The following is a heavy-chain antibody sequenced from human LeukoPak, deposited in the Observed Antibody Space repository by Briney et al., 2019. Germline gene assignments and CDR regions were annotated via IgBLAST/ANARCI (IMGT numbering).Heavy chain of an antibody. CDR1: GFTFTSYS. J-gene: IGHJ3*02. Sequence: GGSLRLSCAASGFTFTSYSMNWVRQAPGKGLEWVSSISGSSTFIYYADSVKGRFTISRDNAKESLFLQMNSLRPEDTALYYCASLKIRRIGNAFDIWGQGTMVTVSS. CDR2: ISGSSTFI. V-gene: IGHV3-21*01. CDR3: ASLKIRRIGNAFDI. D-gene: IGHD1-1*01.